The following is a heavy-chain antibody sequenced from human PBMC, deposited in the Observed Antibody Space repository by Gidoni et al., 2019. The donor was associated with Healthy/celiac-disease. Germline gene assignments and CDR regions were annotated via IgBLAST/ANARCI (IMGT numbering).Heavy chain of an antibody. CDR2: ISWNSGSI. D-gene: IGHD3-10*01. J-gene: IGHJ4*02. CDR3: AKHTAAFGELLFDYFDY. CDR1: GFTFDDYA. V-gene: IGHV3-9*01. Sequence: EVQLVESGGGLVQPGRSLRLSCAASGFTFDDYAMHWVRQAPGKGLEWVSGISWNSGSIGYADSVKGRFTISRDNAKNSLYLQMNSLRAEDTALYYCAKHTAAFGELLFDYFDYWGQGTLVTVSS.